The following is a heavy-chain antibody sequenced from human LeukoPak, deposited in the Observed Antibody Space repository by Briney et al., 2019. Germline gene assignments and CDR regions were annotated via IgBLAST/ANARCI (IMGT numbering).Heavy chain of an antibody. D-gene: IGHD2-2*01. Sequence: PSETLSLTCGVSGYSISSGYCWGWIRKPPGKGLEWIGSIYHSGSTYYNPSLKSRVTISVDTSKNQFSLKLSSVTAADTAVYYCASPSPKYCSSTICFSPPLDYWGQGTLVTVSS. V-gene: IGHV4-38-2*01. CDR2: IYHSGST. CDR3: ASPSPKYCSSTICFSPPLDY. CDR1: GYSISSGYC. J-gene: IGHJ4*02.